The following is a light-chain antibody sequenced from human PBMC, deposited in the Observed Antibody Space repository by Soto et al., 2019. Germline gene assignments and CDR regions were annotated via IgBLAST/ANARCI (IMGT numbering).Light chain of an antibody. CDR2: LGS. CDR3: MQALQTWT. J-gene: IGKJ1*01. Sequence: DIVMTQSPLSLPVTPGEPASISFRSRQSLLHSNGYNYLDWFLQKPGQSPQLLIYLGSNRASGVPDRFSGSGSGTDFTLKISRVEAEDVGVYYCMQALQTWTFGQGTKVHI. CDR1: QSLLHSNGYNY. V-gene: IGKV2-28*01.